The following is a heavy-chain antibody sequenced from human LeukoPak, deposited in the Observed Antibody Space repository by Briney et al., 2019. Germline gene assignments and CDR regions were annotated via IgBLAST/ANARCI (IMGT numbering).Heavy chain of an antibody. D-gene: IGHD5-12*01. CDR2: IYPGDSDT. V-gene: IGHV5-51*01. J-gene: IGHJ4*02. CDR3: ARLGLESYANSGFYYLDY. CDR1: GYTFSNYW. Sequence: PGESLKISCKGSGYTFSNYWIGWGRQMPGKGLEWMGTIYPGDSDTRYTPSFQGQVTISADKSVNTAYLQWRSLRASDTAIYYCARLGLESYANSGFYYLDYGAQGTLVTVSS.